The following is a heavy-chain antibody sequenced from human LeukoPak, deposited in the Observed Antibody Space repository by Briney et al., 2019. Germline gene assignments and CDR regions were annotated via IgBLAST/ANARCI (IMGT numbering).Heavy chain of an antibody. Sequence: GGSLRLSCAASGFTFSSYAMSWVRQAPGKGLEWVSAISGSGGSTYYADSVKGRFTISRDNSKNTLYLQMNSLRAEDTAVYYCTRPGNCCSGGSCPVDYWGQGTLVTVSS. V-gene: IGHV3-23*01. CDR3: TRPGNCCSGGSCPVDY. CDR1: GFTFSSYA. J-gene: IGHJ4*02. D-gene: IGHD2-15*01. CDR2: ISGSGGST.